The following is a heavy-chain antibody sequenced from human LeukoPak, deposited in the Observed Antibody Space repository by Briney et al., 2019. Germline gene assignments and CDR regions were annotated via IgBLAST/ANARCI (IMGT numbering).Heavy chain of an antibody. CDR2: TYYSGST. V-gene: IGHV4-59*01. D-gene: IGHD1-1*01. J-gene: IGHJ4*02. CDR3: ARVNFVPLSHFDS. Sequence: PSETLSLTCTVSGGSISSYYWSWNRQPPGKGLEWIGYTYYSGSTNSHPSLKSRVTISVGPSKNQLSLQLSSVTAADTTVYYCARVNFVPLSHFDSWGQGTLVTVSS. CDR1: GGSISSYY.